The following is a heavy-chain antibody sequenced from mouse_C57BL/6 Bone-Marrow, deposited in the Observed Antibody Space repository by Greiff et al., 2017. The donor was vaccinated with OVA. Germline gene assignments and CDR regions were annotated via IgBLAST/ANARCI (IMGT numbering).Heavy chain of an antibody. J-gene: IGHJ2*01. Sequence: VQLQQSGPELVKPGASVKISCKASGYSFTGYYMHWVKQSHGHILDWIGYLYPYNGVSSYNQNFKGKATLTVDKSSSTAYMELRSLTSEDSAVYYCARGTGFDYWGQGTTLTVPS. D-gene: IGHD3-3*01. V-gene: IGHV1-31*01. CDR1: GYSFTGYY. CDR2: LYPYNGVS. CDR3: ARGTGFDY.